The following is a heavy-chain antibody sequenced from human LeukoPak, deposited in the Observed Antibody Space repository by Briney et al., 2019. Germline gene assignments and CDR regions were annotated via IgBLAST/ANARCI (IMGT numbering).Heavy chain of an antibody. CDR3: ARDKIRGWLPYYYYMDV. Sequence: GASVKLSCKASGYTFTGYYMRWVRQAPGEGLEWMGCISANNGNTNYAQKLQGRVTMTTDTSTSTAYMELRSLRSDDTAVYYCARDKIRGWLPYYYYMDVRGKGTTVTVSS. V-gene: IGHV1-18*04. CDR1: GYTFTGYY. CDR2: ISANNGNT. D-gene: IGHD6-19*01. J-gene: IGHJ6*03.